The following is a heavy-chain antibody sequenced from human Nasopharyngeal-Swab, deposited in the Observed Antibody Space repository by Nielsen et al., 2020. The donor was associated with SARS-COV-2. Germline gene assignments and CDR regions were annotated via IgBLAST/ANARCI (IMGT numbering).Heavy chain of an antibody. J-gene: IGHJ6*02. D-gene: IGHD5-12*01. CDR2: ISGGSDST. Sequence: GGSLRLSCAASGFTFSNFAMSWVRQAPGKGLEWVSVISGGSDSTYYTDSVRGRFTISRDNSKNTLNLQMNNLRAEDTAIYYCAKDRDSGDDSEEYYHYYGMDVWGQGAPVTVSS. CDR3: AKDRDSGDDSEEYYHYYGMDV. CDR1: GFTFSNFA. V-gene: IGHV3-23*01.